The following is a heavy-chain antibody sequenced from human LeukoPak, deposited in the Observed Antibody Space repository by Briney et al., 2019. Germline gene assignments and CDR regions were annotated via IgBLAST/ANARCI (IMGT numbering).Heavy chain of an antibody. CDR1: GFTFSSYG. CDR2: ISYDGSNK. D-gene: IGHD6-19*01. Sequence: GRSLRLSCAASGFTFSSYGMHWVRQAPGKGLEWVAVISYDGSNKYYADSVKGRLTISRDNSKNTLYLQMNSLRAEDTAVYYCAKEPVYSSGWGGFDYWGQGTLVTVSS. CDR3: AKEPVYSSGWGGFDY. V-gene: IGHV3-30*18. J-gene: IGHJ4*02.